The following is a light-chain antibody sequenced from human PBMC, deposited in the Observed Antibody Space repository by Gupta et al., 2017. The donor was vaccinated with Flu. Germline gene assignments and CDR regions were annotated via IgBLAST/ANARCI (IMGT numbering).Light chain of an antibody. CDR1: NIGSKY. CDR2: RDS. J-gene: IGLJ2*01. V-gene: IGLV3-9*01. CDR3: QVWDTNTLG. Sequence: ALGQTARITCGGNNIGSKYVHCYQHKPAQAPGAVIYRDSKRPSGIPERVYAANSANTAAPPISRAQAGEEADDYCQVWDTNTLGFGGGTKLTVL.